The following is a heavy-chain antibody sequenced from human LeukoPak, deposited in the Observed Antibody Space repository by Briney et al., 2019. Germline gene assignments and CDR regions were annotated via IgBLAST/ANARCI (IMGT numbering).Heavy chain of an antibody. J-gene: IGHJ4*02. CDR3: ATGDSSSTPRFDY. CDR1: GFTFSDYT. CDR2: IRSDGNSK. Sequence: PGGSLRLSCAVSGFTFSDYTMNWVRQAPGKGLEWVALIRSDGNSKYYADPVKGRYTISRDNSKNTLYLQMNSLRAEDTAVYYCATGDSSSTPRFDYWGQGTVVTVSS. V-gene: IGHV3-30*02. D-gene: IGHD6-6*01.